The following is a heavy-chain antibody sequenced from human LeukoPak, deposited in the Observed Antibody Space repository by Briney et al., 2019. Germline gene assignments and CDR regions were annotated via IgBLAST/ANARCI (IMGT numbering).Heavy chain of an antibody. V-gene: IGHV3-53*01. J-gene: IGHJ4*02. CDR1: GFTVSSNY. D-gene: IGHD6-13*01. Sequence: GGSLRLSCAASGFTVSSNYMSWVRQAPGKGPEWVSVIYSGGSTYYADSVKGRFTISGDNSKNTLYLQMNSLRAEDTAVYYCARSRGTGYSSSNAFDYWGQGTLVTVSS. CDR3: ARSRGTGYSSSNAFDY. CDR2: IYSGGST.